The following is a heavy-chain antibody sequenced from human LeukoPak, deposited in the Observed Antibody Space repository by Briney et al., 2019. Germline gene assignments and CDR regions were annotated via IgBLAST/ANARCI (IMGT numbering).Heavy chain of an antibody. J-gene: IGHJ1*01. CDR2: IIPIFGTA. CDR3: ASWYYYDSSGYYYRYFQH. Sequence: SVKVSCKASGGTFSSYAISWVRQAPGQGLEWMGGIIPIFGTANYAQKFQGRVTITADESTSTAYMELSSLRSGDTAVYYCASWYYYDSSGYYYRYFQHWGQGTLVTVSS. D-gene: IGHD3-22*01. V-gene: IGHV1-69*13. CDR1: GGTFSSYA.